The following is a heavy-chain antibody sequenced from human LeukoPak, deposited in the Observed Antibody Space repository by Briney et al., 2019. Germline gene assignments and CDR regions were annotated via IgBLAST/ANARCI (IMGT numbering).Heavy chain of an antibody. CDR2: INHSGST. J-gene: IGHJ5*02. D-gene: IGHD3-10*01. CDR3: ARGFQSGIGELFGNWFDP. V-gene: IGHV4-34*01. Sequence: PSETLSLTCAVYGGSFSGYYWSWIRQPPGKGLGWIGEINHSGSTNYTPSLKSRVTISVDTSKNQFSLKLSSVTAADTAVYYCARGFQSGIGELFGNWFDPWGQGTLVTVSS. CDR1: GGSFSGYY.